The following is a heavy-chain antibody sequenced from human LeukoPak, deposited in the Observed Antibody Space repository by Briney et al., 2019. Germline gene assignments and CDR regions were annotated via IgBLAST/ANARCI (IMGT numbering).Heavy chain of an antibody. V-gene: IGHV1-69*04. J-gene: IGHJ4*02. Sequence: SVKVSCKASGGTFSSYAISWVRQAPGQGLEWMGRIIPILGIANYAQKFQGRVTITADKSTSTAYMELSSLRSEDTAVYYCARDLSSTSEGGFDYWGQGTLVTVSS. CDR3: ARDLSSTSEGGFDY. CDR2: IIPILGIA. CDR1: GGTFSSYA. D-gene: IGHD2-2*01.